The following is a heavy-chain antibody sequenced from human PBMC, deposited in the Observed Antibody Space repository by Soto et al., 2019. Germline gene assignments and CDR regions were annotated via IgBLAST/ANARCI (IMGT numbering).Heavy chain of an antibody. Sequence: QVQLVQAGAEVKKPGSSVKVSCKASGGTFSSYAISWVRQAPGQGLEWMGGIIPIVGTANYAKKFQRRVTFTSDESTSTAYMELSSLRSEDTAVSDCARAAVAGTFDYWGQGTLVTVSS. V-gene: IGHV1-69*05. CDR2: IIPIVGTA. D-gene: IGHD6-19*01. CDR1: GGTFSSYA. J-gene: IGHJ4*02. CDR3: ARAAVAGTFDY.